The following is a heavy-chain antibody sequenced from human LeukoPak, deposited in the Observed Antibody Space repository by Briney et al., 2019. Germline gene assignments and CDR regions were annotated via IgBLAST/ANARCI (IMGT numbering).Heavy chain of an antibody. CDR3: ASGYDSSGYYYNY. V-gene: IGHV3-21*01. CDR1: GFAFSDDS. J-gene: IGHJ4*02. CDR2: ISSSSSYI. D-gene: IGHD3-22*01. Sequence: GGSLRLSCVASGFAFSDDSMNWVRQAPGKGLEWVSSISSSSSYIYYADSVKGRFTISRDNAKNSLYLQMNSLRAEDTAVYYCASGYDSSGYYYNYWGQGTLVTVSS.